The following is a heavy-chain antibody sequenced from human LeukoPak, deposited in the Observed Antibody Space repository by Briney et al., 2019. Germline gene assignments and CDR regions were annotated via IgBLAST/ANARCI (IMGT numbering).Heavy chain of an antibody. CDR3: ARDHGTYSGYADAFDI. CDR2: INPGGGST. J-gene: IGHJ3*02. Sequence: GGSLRLSCAASGYTFTSYYTHWVRQAPGQGLEWMGIINPGGGSTSYAQKFQGRVTMTRDMSTSTVYMELSSLRSEDTAVYYCARDHGTYSGYADAFDIWGQGTMVTVSS. D-gene: IGHD5-12*01. CDR1: GYTFTSYY. V-gene: IGHV1-46*01.